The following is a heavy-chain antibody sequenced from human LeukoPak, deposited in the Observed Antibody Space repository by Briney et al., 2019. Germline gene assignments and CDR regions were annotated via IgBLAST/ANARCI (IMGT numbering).Heavy chain of an antibody. CDR1: GFTFSSYS. CDR2: IGSSSSTI. V-gene: IGHV3-48*01. D-gene: IGHD3-22*01. CDR3: ARNYYDSSGSYRRAFDI. Sequence: GGSLRLSCAASGFTFSSYSMNWVRQAPGKGLEWLSYIGSSSSTIYYADSVKGRFTISRDNAKNSLYLQMNSLRAEDTAVYYCARNYYDSSGSYRRAFDIWGQGTMVTVSS. J-gene: IGHJ3*02.